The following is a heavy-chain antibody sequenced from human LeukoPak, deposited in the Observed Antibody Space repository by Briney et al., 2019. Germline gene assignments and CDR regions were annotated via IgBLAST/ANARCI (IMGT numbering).Heavy chain of an antibody. CDR3: ARETYSLADV. D-gene: IGHD4-11*01. CDR1: GFSFSSHG. Sequence: GGSLRLSCAAPGFSFSSHGMHWVRQAPGKVLEWVGVTWFDDSYQHYAGSVRGRFTISRDNSKNTVYLQMNSLRAEDTAVYYCARETYSLADVWGQGTTVIVSS. J-gene: IGHJ6*02. V-gene: IGHV3-33*01. CDR2: TWFDDSYQ.